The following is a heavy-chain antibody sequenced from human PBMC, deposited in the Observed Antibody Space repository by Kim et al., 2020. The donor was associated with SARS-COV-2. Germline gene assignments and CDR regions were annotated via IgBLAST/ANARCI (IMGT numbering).Heavy chain of an antibody. V-gene: IGHV4-34*01. J-gene: IGHJ6*01. CDR2: INHSGST. CDR3: SRVRGVTLLPGLYYFGMDV. Sequence: SETLSLTCAVYGGSFSGYYWSWIRQPPGKGLEWIGEINHSGSTNYNPSLKSRVTISVDTSKNQFSLKLTSGPAADTAVYYFSRVRGVTLLPGLYYFGMDV. CDR1: GGSFSGYY. D-gene: IGHD3-16*01.